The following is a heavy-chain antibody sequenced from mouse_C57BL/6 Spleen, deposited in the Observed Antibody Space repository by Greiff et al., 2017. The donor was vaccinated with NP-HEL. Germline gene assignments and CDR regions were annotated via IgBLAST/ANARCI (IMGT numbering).Heavy chain of an antibody. J-gene: IGHJ1*03. Sequence: EVRVVESGGGLVQPGGSMKLSCVASGFTFSNYWMNWVRQSPEKGLEWVAQIRLKSDNYATHYAESVKGRFTISRDDSKSSVDLQMNNVRAEDTGIYYCTGGHYGSRDGYFDVWGTGTTVTVSS. CDR1: GFTFSNYW. V-gene: IGHV6-3*01. D-gene: IGHD1-1*01. CDR2: IRLKSDNYAT. CDR3: TGGHYGSRDGYFDV.